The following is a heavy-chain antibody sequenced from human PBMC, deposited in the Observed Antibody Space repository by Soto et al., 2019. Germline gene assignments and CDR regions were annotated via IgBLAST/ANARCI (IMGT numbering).Heavy chain of an antibody. CDR3: ARDGSGTKGMDV. V-gene: IGHV1-69*13. D-gene: IGHD3-10*01. CDR2: IIPIFGTA. Sequence: SVKVSCKASGGTFSSYAISWVRQAPGQGLEWMGGIIPIFGTANHAQKFQGRVTITADESTSTAYMELSSLRSEDTAVYYCARDGSGTKGMDVWGQGTTVTVSS. CDR1: GGTFSSYA. J-gene: IGHJ6*02.